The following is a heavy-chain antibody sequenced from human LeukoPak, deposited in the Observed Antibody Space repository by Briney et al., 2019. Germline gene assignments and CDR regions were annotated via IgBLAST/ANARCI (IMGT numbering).Heavy chain of an antibody. CDR2: INHSGST. D-gene: IGHD3-22*01. J-gene: IGHJ4*02. CDR1: GGPFSGYY. V-gene: IGHV4-34*01. CDR3: ARGEFGYYYDSSAYTAFDY. Sequence: SETLSLTCAVYGGPFSGYYWSWIRQPPGKGLEWIGEINHSGSTNYNPSFKSRVTISVDTSKNQFSLKLSSVTAADTAVHYCARGEFGYYYDSSAYTAFDYWGQGTLVTVSS.